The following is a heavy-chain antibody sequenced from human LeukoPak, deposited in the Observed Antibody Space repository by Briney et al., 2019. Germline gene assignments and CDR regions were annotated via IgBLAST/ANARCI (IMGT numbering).Heavy chain of an antibody. Sequence: GGSLRLSCAASGFTFSSYAIHWVRQAPGKGLEWVAVISDDGSKEYYADSVKGRFTISRDNSKNTLYLQMNSLRAEDTAVYYCARAPDSSNFPTDYWGQGTLVTVSS. CDR2: ISDDGSKE. J-gene: IGHJ4*02. CDR1: GFTFSSYA. D-gene: IGHD3-22*01. V-gene: IGHV3-30-3*01. CDR3: ARAPDSSNFPTDY.